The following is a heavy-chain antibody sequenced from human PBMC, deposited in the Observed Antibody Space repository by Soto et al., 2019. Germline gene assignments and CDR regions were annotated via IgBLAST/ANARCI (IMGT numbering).Heavy chain of an antibody. CDR1: GFTFSSYA. J-gene: IGHJ5*02. CDR3: VKDQTGTTGNWSDP. D-gene: IGHD1-7*01. V-gene: IGHV3-23*01. CDR2: ISGSGGST. Sequence: EVQLLESGGGLVQPGGSLRLSCAASGFTFSSYAMSWVRQAPGKGLEWVSAISGSGGSTYYADSVKGRFTISRDKSKNTQYLQMNNLRAEDTAVYYCVKDQTGTTGNWSDPWGQGTLVTVSS.